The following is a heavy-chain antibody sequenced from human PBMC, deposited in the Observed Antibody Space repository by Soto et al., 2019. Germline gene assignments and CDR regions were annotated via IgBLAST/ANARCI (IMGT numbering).Heavy chain of an antibody. D-gene: IGHD3-10*01. CDR2: ISGSGGST. V-gene: IGHV3-23*01. CDR1: GFTFSSYA. CDR3: AKDATMVRGVTARFFDY. Sequence: GGSLRLSCAASGFTFSSYAMSWVRQAPGKGLEWVSAISGSGGSTYYADSVKGRFTISRDNSKNTLYLQMNSLRAEDTAVYYCAKDATMVRGVTARFFDYWGQGTLVTVSS. J-gene: IGHJ4*02.